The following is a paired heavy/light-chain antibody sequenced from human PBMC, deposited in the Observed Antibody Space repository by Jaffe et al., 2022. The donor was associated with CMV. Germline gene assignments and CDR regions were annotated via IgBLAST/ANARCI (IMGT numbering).Light chain of an antibody. V-gene: IGKV3-15*01. CDR2: DAS. CDR1: QSVSSN. Sequence: EIVMTQSPVTLSVSPGERATLSCRASQSVSSNVAWYQQRPGQAPRLLIYDASTRATGIPARFSGSGSGTEFTLTISSLQSEDFAFYYCQQYNNWPPWTFGQGTKVEIK. J-gene: IGKJ1*01. CDR3: QQYNNWPPWT.
Heavy chain of an antibody. V-gene: IGHV3-66*01. Sequence: DVQLVESGGGLVQPGGSLRLSCVASAFPVSSHYMSWVRRAPGKGLEWVSLIYSDGRTFFADSVKGRFTISRDNSKNTVFLQMNSLRVEDTAVYHCARGVGWSGLSWFDPWGQGTLVTVSS. CDR1: AFPVSSHY. CDR3: ARGVGWSGLSWFDP. D-gene: IGHD3-3*01. CDR2: IYSDGRT. J-gene: IGHJ5*02.